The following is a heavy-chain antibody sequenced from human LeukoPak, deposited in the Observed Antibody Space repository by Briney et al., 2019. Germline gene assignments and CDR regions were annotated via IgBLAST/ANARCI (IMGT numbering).Heavy chain of an antibody. Sequence: PGGSLRLSCAASGFTVSSNYMSWVRQAPGKGLEWVSVIYSGGSTYYADSVKGRFTISRDNSKNTLYLQMNSLRAEDTAVYYCARFPRGVIYYMDVWGKGTTVTVSS. V-gene: IGHV3-66*02. CDR3: ARFPRGVIYYMDV. CDR2: IYSGGST. D-gene: IGHD2-8*01. CDR1: GFTVSSNY. J-gene: IGHJ6*03.